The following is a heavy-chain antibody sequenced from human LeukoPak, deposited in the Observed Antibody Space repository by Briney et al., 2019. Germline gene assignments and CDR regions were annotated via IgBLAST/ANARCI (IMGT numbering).Heavy chain of an antibody. V-gene: IGHV5-51*01. J-gene: IGHJ3*02. D-gene: IGHD6-13*01. Sequence: GESLKISFKGSGYSFTSYWIGWVRQMPGKGLEWMGIIYPGDSDTRYSPSFQGQVTISADKSISTAYLQWSSLKASDTAMYYCARTRAAAGTHDAFDIWGQGTMVTVSS. CDR2: IYPGDSDT. CDR3: ARTRAAAGTHDAFDI. CDR1: GYSFTSYW.